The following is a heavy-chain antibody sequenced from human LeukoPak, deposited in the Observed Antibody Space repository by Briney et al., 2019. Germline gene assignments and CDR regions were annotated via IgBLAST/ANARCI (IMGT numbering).Heavy chain of an antibody. J-gene: IGHJ5*02. Sequence: GASVKVSCKASGYTFTSYYMHWVRQAPGQGLEWMGWINPNSGGTNYAQKFQGRVTMTRDTSISTAYMELSRLRSDDTAVYYCAREWDIVVVPAAYGTFDPWGQGTLVTVSS. CDR2: INPNSGGT. CDR3: AREWDIVVVPAAYGTFDP. CDR1: GYTFTSYY. V-gene: IGHV1-2*02. D-gene: IGHD2-2*01.